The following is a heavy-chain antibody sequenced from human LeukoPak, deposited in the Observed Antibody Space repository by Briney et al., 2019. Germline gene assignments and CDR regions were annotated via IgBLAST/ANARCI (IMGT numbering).Heavy chain of an antibody. D-gene: IGHD6-13*01. CDR3: ARVRSSSWIFDY. CDR2: IYYSGST. CDR1: GGSISSGGYY. J-gene: IGHJ4*02. Sequence: SETLSLTCTVSGGSISSGGYYWSWIRQHPGKGLEWIGYIYYSGSTHFNPSLKSRVTISVDTSKNQFSLKLSSVTAADTAVYYCARVRSSSWIFDYWGQGTLVTVSS. V-gene: IGHV4-31*03.